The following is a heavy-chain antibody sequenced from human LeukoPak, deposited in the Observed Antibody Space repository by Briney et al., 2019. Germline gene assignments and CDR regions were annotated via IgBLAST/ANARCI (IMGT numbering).Heavy chain of an antibody. Sequence: GGSLRLSCAASGFTFDDYGMSWVRQAPGKGLEWASGINWNGGSTGYADSVKGRFTISRDNAKNSLYLQMNSLRAEDTALYYCARDRGYSGYVGYDYWGQGTLVTVSS. CDR3: ARDRGYSGYVGYDY. D-gene: IGHD5-12*01. CDR2: INWNGGST. CDR1: GFTFDDYG. V-gene: IGHV3-20*04. J-gene: IGHJ4*02.